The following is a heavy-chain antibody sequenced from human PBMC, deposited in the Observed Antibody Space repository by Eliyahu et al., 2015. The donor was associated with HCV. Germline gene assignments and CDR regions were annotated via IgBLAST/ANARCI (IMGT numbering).Heavy chain of an antibody. V-gene: IGHV3-64D*06. CDR1: GFTFSTYT. Sequence: EVHLVESGGGLVQPGESLRLSCSASGFTFSTYTMNWVRQAPGKGLEYVSAISSNGVSTYYADSVTGRFTISRDNSKNMLYLQMSSLRPEDTAVYYCSFIIGGYWGQGTLVTVSS. J-gene: IGHJ4*02. CDR3: SFIIGGY. CDR2: ISSNGVST. D-gene: IGHD3-16*01.